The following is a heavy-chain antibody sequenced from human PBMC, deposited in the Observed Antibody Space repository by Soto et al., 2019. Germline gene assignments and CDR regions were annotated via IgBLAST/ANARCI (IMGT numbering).Heavy chain of an antibody. J-gene: IGHJ6*02. Sequence: GGSLRLSCAASGFTFSSYGMHWVRQAPGKGLEWGAVISYDGSNKYYADSVKGRFTISRDNSKNTLYLQMNGLRAEDTAVYYCAKGDYYYGMDVWGQGTTVTVSS. CDR3: AKGDYYYGMDV. CDR2: ISYDGSNK. CDR1: GFTFSSYG. V-gene: IGHV3-30*18.